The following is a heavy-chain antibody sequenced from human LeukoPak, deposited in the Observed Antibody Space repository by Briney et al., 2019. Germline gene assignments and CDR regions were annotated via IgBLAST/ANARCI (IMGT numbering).Heavy chain of an antibody. Sequence: GGSLRLSCAASGFSFRSFTMHWVRQAPGKGLEWVSGISDSDADTHYADSVKGRFTISRDNSKNTVYLQMNSLRSEDTAIYYCAKVQTWGGLAVTGTFDYWGQGTLVTVSS. CDR2: ISDSDADT. J-gene: IGHJ4*02. CDR3: AKVQTWGGLAVTGTFDY. D-gene: IGHD6-19*01. CDR1: GFSFRSFT. V-gene: IGHV3-23*01.